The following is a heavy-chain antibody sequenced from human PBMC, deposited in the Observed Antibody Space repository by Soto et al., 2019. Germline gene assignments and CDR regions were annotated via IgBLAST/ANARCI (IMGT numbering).Heavy chain of an antibody. CDR3: AREDSIIIPAVSDF. D-gene: IGHD2-2*01. CDR1: GFTFNNYG. CDR2: VSKSDYT. Sequence: LRLSCVVSGFTFNNYGINWVRQAPGKGLEWVSTVSKSDYTYYSDSVKGRFTISRDNAKNTVSLQMNTLRAEDTAVYYCAREDSIIIPAVSDFWGQGTLVTVSS. V-gene: IGHV3-21*04. J-gene: IGHJ4*02.